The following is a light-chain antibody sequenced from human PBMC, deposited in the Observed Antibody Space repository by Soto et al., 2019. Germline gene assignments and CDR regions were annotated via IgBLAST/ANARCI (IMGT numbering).Light chain of an antibody. Sequence: DIQMTQSPSSLSASVGDRVTITCRASQSVGSLLNWFQQKPGKAPKLLIYAASTLQSGARSRFSGSGAGTDFTFIISSLQPEDFATYYCQQSSSLPYTFGQGTKVEI. J-gene: IGKJ2*01. CDR1: QSVGSL. CDR3: QQSSSLPYT. V-gene: IGKV1-39*01. CDR2: AAS.